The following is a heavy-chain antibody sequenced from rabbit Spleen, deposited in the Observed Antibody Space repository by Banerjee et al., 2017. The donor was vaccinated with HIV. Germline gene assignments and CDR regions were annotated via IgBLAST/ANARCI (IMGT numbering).Heavy chain of an antibody. CDR3: ARRIPYGFAGDAYPPYAMDL. CDR1: GFDFSSYYM. V-gene: IGHV1S45*01. D-gene: IGHD6-1*01. CDR2: INAATGKP. J-gene: IGHJ6*01. Sequence: QEQLVESGGGLVQPGGTLTLTCKASGFDFSSYYMSWVRQAPGKGLEWIACINAATGKPVYATWANGRFTISKISSTTVTLQMTSLTAADTATYFCARRIPYGFAGDAYPPYAMDLGGPGTLVTVS.